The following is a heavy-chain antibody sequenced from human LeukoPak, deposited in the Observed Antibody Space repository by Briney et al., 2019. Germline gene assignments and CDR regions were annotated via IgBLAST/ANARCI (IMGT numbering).Heavy chain of an antibody. V-gene: IGHV4-30-4*01. CDR2: IYYSGST. CDR1: GGSISSGDYY. CDR3: ARGPVKHCSSTSCSHNWFDP. Sequence: SETLSLACTVSGGSISSGDYYWRWIRRPPGKGLEWIGYIYYSGSTYYNPSLKSRVTISVDTSKNQFSLKLSSVTAADTAVYYCARGPVKHCSSTSCSHNWFDPWGKGTLVTVSS. D-gene: IGHD2-2*01. J-gene: IGHJ5*02.